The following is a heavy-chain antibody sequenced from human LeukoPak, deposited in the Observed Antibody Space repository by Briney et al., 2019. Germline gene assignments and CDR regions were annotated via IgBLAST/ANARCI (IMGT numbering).Heavy chain of an antibody. V-gene: IGHV1-46*01. CDR3: ARAYGGNSDY. D-gene: IGHD4-23*01. J-gene: IGHJ4*02. CDR1: EYTFINYY. Sequence: ASVKVSCKASEYTFINYYMHWVRQAPGQGLEWMGIINPSGGSTSYAQKFQGRVTMTRDTSTSTVYMELSSLRSEDTAMYYCARAYGGNSDYWGQGTLVTVSS. CDR2: INPSGGST.